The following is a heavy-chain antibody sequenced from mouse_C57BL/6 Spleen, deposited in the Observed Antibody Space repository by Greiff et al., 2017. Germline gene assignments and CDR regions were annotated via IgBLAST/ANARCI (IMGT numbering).Heavy chain of an antibody. CDR2: IHPNSGST. V-gene: IGHV1-64*01. D-gene: IGHD1-1*01. Sequence: VQLQQPGAELVKPGASVKLSCKASGYTFTSYWMHWVKQRPGQGLEWIGMIHPNSGSTNYNEKFKSKATLTVDKSSSTAYMQLSSLTSEDSAVYYCARFPSDYYGSSLFDYWGQGTTLTVSS. CDR1: GYTFTSYW. J-gene: IGHJ2*01. CDR3: ARFPSDYYGSSLFDY.